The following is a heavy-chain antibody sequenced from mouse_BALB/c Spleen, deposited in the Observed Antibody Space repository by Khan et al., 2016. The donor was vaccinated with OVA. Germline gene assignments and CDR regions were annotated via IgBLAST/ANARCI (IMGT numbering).Heavy chain of an antibody. V-gene: IGHV1S81*02. J-gene: IGHJ2*01. Sequence: QVRLQQSGAELVKPGASVKLSCKASGYTFTNYWVHWVKQRPGQGLEWIGEIYPNDGRINNNEKFKSKATLTVDKSSSTAYMQLSSLTSEDSAVYYCARNAYFGNYFDYWGQGTTLTVSS. CDR2: IYPNDGRI. D-gene: IGHD2-10*01. CDR1: GYTFTNYW. CDR3: ARNAYFGNYFDY.